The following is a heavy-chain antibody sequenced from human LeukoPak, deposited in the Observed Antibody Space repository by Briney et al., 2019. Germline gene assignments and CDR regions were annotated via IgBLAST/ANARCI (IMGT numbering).Heavy chain of an antibody. Sequence: PSETLSLTCTVSGGSISHYYWSWIRQPPGKGLEWIGYFYYSGTTKYNPSLRGRVTMSVDADTSKNQFSLKLSSATAADTAVYYCARVDAWGAFDIWGQGTMVTVSS. CDR1: GGSISHYY. D-gene: IGHD7-27*01. V-gene: IGHV4-59*01. J-gene: IGHJ3*02. CDR2: FYYSGTT. CDR3: ARVDAWGAFDI.